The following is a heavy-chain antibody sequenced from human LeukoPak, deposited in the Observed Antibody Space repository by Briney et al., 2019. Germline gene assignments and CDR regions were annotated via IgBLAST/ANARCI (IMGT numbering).Heavy chain of an antibody. V-gene: IGHV4-59*01. Sequence: SETLSLTCTVSGGSISSYYWSWIRQSPGKGLEWIGYISHSGTTNYKSSLKSRVTISVDTSKKQFSLKLSSVTAADVAIYFCATQRDHSDYVFDSWGQGTLVTVSS. CDR3: ATQRDHSDYVFDS. J-gene: IGHJ4*02. D-gene: IGHD4-11*01. CDR2: ISHSGTT. CDR1: GGSISSYY.